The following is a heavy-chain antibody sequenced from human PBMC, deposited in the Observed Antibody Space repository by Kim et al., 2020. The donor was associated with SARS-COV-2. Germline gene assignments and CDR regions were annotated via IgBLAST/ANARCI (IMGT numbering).Heavy chain of an antibody. CDR3: ARVASHLRLTVVAATHFGY. Sequence: AAVKVSCKASVYTFTGYYMHWVRQAPGQGLEWMGWINPNSGGTNYAQKFQGRVTMTRDTSISTAYMELSRLRSDDTAVYYCARVASHLRLTVVAATHFGYWGQGTLVTVSS. CDR2: INPNSGGT. J-gene: IGHJ4*02. CDR1: VYTFTGYY. V-gene: IGHV1-2*02. D-gene: IGHD2-15*01.